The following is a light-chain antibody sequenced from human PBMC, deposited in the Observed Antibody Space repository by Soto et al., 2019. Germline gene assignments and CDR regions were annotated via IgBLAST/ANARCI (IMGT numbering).Light chain of an antibody. CDR1: SSDVGGYNH. J-gene: IGLJ1*01. V-gene: IGLV2-11*01. CDR2: DVT. CDR3: CSYAGNANDV. Sequence: QSALTQPRSVSGSPGQSVTISCTGTSSDVGGYNHVSWYQHHPGKAPKLMMYDVTERPSGVPDRFSGSKSGNTASLTIAGLQAEDEADYYCCSYAGNANDVFGTGTKVTVL.